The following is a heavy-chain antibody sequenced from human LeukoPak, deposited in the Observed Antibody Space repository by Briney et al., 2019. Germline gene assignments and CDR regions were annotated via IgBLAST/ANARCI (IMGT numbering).Heavy chain of an antibody. D-gene: IGHD6-13*01. Sequence: SETLSLTCAVYGGSFSGYYWSWIRQPPGKGLEWIGEINHSGSTNYNPPLKSRVTISVDTSKNQFSLKLTSVTAADTAVYYCARVGSSWPHYYFDYWGQGTLVTVSS. J-gene: IGHJ4*02. V-gene: IGHV4-34*01. CDR3: ARVGSSWPHYYFDY. CDR2: INHSGST. CDR1: GGSFSGYY.